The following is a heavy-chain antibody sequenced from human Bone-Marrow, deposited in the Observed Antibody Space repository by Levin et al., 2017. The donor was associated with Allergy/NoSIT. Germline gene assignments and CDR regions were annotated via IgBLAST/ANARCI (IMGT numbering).Heavy chain of an antibody. CDR3: WRVRGDSSGPLDS. Sequence: QPGGSLRLSCAASGFTFSNYGMVWVRQAPGKGLEWVAVIWYEGINKDYGDSVKGRCTISSDNSKNTLYLQLNSLRVEDTAVSYGWRVRGDSSGPLDSWGQGTVVTVSS. D-gene: IGHD3-22*01. J-gene: IGHJ4*02. CDR1: GFTFSNYG. V-gene: IGHV3-33*01. CDR2: IWYEGINK.